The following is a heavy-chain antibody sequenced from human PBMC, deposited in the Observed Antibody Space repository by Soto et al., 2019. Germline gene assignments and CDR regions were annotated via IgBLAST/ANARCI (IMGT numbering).Heavy chain of an antibody. D-gene: IGHD2-2*01. CDR3: ARGRMPNTNYYYYGMDV. CDR2: IIPIFGTA. J-gene: IGHJ6*02. Sequence: QVQLVQSGAEVKKPGSSVKVSCKASGGTFRSYAISWVRQAPGQGLEWMGGIIPIFGTANYAQKFQGRVTITADESTSTAYMELSSLRSEDTAVYYCARGRMPNTNYYYYGMDVWGQGTTVTVSS. V-gene: IGHV1-69*01. CDR1: GGTFRSYA.